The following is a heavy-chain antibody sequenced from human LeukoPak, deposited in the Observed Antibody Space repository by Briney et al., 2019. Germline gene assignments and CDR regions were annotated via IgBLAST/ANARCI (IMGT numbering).Heavy chain of an antibody. CDR3: AKVGTAAGTGYFDS. V-gene: IGHV4-34*01. Sequence: PSETLSLTCAVYGGSFSGYYWSWIRQPPGKGLEWIGEINHSGSTNYNPSLKSRVTISVDTSKNQFSLKLSSVTAADTAVYYCAKVGTAAGTGYFDSWGQGTLVTVSS. J-gene: IGHJ4*02. CDR2: INHSGST. CDR1: GGSFSGYY. D-gene: IGHD6-13*01.